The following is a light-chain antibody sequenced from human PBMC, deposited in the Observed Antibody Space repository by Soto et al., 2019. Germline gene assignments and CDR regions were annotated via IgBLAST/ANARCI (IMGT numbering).Light chain of an antibody. J-gene: IGLJ1*01. CDR2: EGT. CDR1: TSDVGGYNL. Sequence: QSVLTQPASVSGSPGQSITISCSGTTSDVGGYNLVSWYQQHTAKAPKLLIYEGTQRPSGVSSRFSGSKSGNTASLTISGLQAEDEADYYCCSYASSSSYVFGTGIKLTVL. V-gene: IGLV2-23*01. CDR3: CSYASSSSYV.